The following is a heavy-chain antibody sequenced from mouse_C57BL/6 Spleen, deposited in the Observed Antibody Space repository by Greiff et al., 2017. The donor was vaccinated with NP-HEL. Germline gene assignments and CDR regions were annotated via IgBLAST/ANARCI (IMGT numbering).Heavy chain of an antibody. D-gene: IGHD2-3*01. J-gene: IGHJ2*01. CDR3: ARFHPDGLDY. CDR2: IDPSDSYT. V-gene: IGHV1-69*01. Sequence: QVQLQQPGAELVMPGASVKLSCKASGYTFTSYWMHWVKQRPGQGLEWIGEIDPSDSYTNYNQKFKGKSTLTVDKSSSTAYMQLSSLTSGDSAVYYCARFHPDGLDYWGQGTTLTVSS. CDR1: GYTFTSYW.